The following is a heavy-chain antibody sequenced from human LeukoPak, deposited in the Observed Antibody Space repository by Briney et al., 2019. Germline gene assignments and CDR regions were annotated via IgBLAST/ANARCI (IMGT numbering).Heavy chain of an antibody. D-gene: IGHD2-21*01. V-gene: IGHV4-39*02. J-gene: IGHJ5*02. Sequence: SETLSLTCTVSGDSISTSNSYWGWIRQPPWKGLEWIGSIYYSGNAYYNASLKSRVTISVDTSKNQFSLKFTSVTAADTAVYYCARDGVEFYNWFDPWGQGTLVTVSS. CDR2: IYYSGNA. CDR1: GDSISTSNSY. CDR3: ARDGVEFYNWFDP.